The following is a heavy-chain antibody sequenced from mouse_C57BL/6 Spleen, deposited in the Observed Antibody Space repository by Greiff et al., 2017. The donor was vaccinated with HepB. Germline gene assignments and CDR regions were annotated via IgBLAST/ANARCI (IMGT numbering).Heavy chain of an antibody. V-gene: IGHV1-82*01. Sequence: VQRVESGPELVKPGASVKISCKASGYAFSSSWMNWVKQRPGKGLEWIGRIYPGDGDTNYNGKFKGKATLTADKSSSTAYMQLSSLTSEDSAVYFCARNGDYYGSSPYYFDYWGQGTTLTVSS. CDR2: IYPGDGDT. J-gene: IGHJ2*01. D-gene: IGHD1-1*01. CDR1: GYAFSSSW. CDR3: ARNGDYYGSSPYYFDY.